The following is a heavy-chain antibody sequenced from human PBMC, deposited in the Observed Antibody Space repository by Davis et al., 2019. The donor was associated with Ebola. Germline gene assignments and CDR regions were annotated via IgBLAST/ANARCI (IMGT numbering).Heavy chain of an antibody. Sequence: SETLSLTCTVSGGSISSYYWGWIRQPPGKGLEWIGSIYLTGKTYYNPSLKSRITISVDTSKNQFSLKLSSVTAADTAVYYCARLPYEGEYYYYGMDVWGQGTTVTVSS. J-gene: IGHJ6*02. D-gene: IGHD3-16*01. CDR1: GGSISSYY. CDR2: IYLTGKT. CDR3: ARLPYEGEYYYYGMDV. V-gene: IGHV4-39*07.